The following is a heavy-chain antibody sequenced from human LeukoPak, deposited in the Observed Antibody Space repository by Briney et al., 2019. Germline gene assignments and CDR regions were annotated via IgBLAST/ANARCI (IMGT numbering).Heavy chain of an antibody. CDR1: GLTVSSNY. Sequence: GGSLRLSRAASGLTVSSNYMNWVGQAPGKGREWVSYISSSSSTIYYADSVKGRFTISRDNAKNSLYLQMNSLRAEDTAVYYCARDPYSGSHFDYWGQGTLVTVSS. CDR2: ISSSSSTI. J-gene: IGHJ4*02. D-gene: IGHD1-26*01. V-gene: IGHV3-48*01. CDR3: ARDPYSGSHFDY.